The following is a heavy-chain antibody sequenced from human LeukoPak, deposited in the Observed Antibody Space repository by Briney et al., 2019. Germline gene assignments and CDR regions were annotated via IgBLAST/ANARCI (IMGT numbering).Heavy chain of an antibody. J-gene: IGHJ4*02. Sequence: GGSLRLSCAASGFTISSYAMSWVRQAPGKGLEWVSAISGSGGSTYYADSVKGRFTISRDNSKNTLYLQMNSLRAEDTAVYYCARGRMDTAMALLHYWGQGTLVTVSS. V-gene: IGHV3-23*01. D-gene: IGHD5-18*01. CDR2: ISGSGGST. CDR1: GFTISSYA. CDR3: ARGRMDTAMALLHY.